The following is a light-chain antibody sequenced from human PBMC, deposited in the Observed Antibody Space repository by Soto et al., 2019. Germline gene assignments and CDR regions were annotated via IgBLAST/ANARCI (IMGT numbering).Light chain of an antibody. CDR1: QSVSGN. CDR3: HQYHNRYPLT. CDR2: AAS. J-gene: IGKJ1*01. V-gene: IGKV3-15*01. Sequence: EIVMTQSPSTLSVSAGERATLTCRASQSVSGNLAWYQQKPGKAPSLLIYAASTMSTGIPSRFSGSGSGTEFTLTISSRQSEDVAAYYCHQYHNRYPLTFGQGTKVEIK.